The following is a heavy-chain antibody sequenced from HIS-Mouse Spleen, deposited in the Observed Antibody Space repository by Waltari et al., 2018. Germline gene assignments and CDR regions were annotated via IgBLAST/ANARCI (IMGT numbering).Heavy chain of an antibody. D-gene: IGHD6-13*01. CDR3: AREIPYSSSWYDWYFDL. J-gene: IGHJ2*01. V-gene: IGHV4-39*07. CDR2: IYYSGGT. CDR1: GGSISSSSYY. Sequence: QLQLQESGPGLVKPSETLSLTCTVSGGSISSSSYYWGWIRQPPGKGLEWIGGIYYSGGTYYKPSLKSRVTISVDTSKNQFSLKLSSVTAADTAVYYCAREIPYSSSWYDWYFDLWGRGTLVTVSS.